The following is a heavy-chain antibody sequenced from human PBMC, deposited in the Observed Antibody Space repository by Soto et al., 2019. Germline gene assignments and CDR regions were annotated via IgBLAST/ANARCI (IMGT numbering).Heavy chain of an antibody. V-gene: IGHV3-33*01. Sequence: GGSLRLSCTASGFIFSNFGMHWVRQAPGKGLEWVAGVWYDGSNGVSAESVKGRFTISRDNSKNTLYLQMTSLRAEDTAVYYCARDPRTARASAMDVWGKGTKVTVSS. CDR3: ARDPRTARASAMDV. CDR2: VWYDGSNG. D-gene: IGHD6-6*01. CDR1: GFIFSNFG. J-gene: IGHJ6*04.